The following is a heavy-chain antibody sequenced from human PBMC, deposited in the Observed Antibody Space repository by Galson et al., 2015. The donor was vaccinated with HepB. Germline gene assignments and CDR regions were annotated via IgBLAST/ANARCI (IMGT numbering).Heavy chain of an antibody. V-gene: IGHV3-23*01. CDR3: TSGYSSSWSGYFDY. D-gene: IGHD6-13*01. CDR1: GSTFSSYA. CDR2: ISGSGGST. J-gene: IGHJ4*02. Sequence: SLRLSCAASGSTFSSYAMSWVRQAPGKGLEWVSAISGSGGSTYYADSVKGRFTISRDNSKNTLYLQMNSLRAEVTAVYYCTSGYSSSWSGYFDYWGQGTLVTVSS.